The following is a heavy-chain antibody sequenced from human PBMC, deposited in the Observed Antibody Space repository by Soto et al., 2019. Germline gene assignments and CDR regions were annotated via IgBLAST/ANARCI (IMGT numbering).Heavy chain of an antibody. D-gene: IGHD6-13*01. V-gene: IGHV3-23*01. J-gene: IGHJ6*02. Sequence: GGSLRLSCAASGFTFSSYAMSWVHRAPGKGLEWVSAISGSGGSTYYADSVKGRFTISRDNSKNTLYLQMNSLRAEDTAVYYCAGQDPRIAAAGTGSWYYYYGMDVWGQGTTVTVSS. CDR3: AGQDPRIAAAGTGSWYYYYGMDV. CDR1: GFTFSSYA. CDR2: ISGSGGST.